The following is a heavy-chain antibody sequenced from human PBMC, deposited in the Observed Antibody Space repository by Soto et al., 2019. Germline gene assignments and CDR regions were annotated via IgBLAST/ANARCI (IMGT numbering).Heavy chain of an antibody. D-gene: IGHD4-17*01. CDR1: GFTFSSYA. V-gene: IGHV3-23*01. CDR2: ISASGGST. J-gene: IGHJ4*02. CDR3: AKGLLTTVTTYGGDFDY. Sequence: EVQLLESGGGLVQPGGSLRLSCAASGFTFSSYAMSWVRQAPGKGLEWVSPISASGGSTYYADSVKGRFTISRDNSKNTLYLQMNSLRAEDTAVYYCAKGLLTTVTTYGGDFDYWGQGTLVTVSS.